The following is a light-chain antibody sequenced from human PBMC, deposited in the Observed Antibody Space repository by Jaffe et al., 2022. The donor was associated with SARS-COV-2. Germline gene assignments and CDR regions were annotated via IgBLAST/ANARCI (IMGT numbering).Light chain of an antibody. J-gene: IGKJ4*01. CDR2: DTS. CDR3: QQRSSWPLT. Sequence: EIVLTQSPATLSLSPGEKATLSCRASQSVSSYLAWYQQKPGQAPRLLIYDTSKRPTGLPARFSGSGSETDFTLTISSLEPEDFAVYYCQQRSSWPLTFGGGTKVEIK. V-gene: IGKV3-11*01. CDR1: QSVSSY.